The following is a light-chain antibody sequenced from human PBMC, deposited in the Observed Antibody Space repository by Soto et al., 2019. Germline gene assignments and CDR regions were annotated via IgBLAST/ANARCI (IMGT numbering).Light chain of an antibody. CDR1: QSFLYSSNNKNY. CDR3: HQYAATPWT. V-gene: IGKV4-1*01. CDR2: WAS. Sequence: DIVMTQSPDSLAVSLGERATIDCKSSQSFLYSSNNKNYLAWYQQKPGQPPKLLIYWASTRESGVPDRFSGSGSGTDFTLSISSLQAEDVAVYYCHQYAATPWTFGQGTKVDI. J-gene: IGKJ1*01.